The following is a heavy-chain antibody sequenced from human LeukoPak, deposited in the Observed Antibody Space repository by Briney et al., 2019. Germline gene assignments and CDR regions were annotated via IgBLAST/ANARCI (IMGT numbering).Heavy chain of an antibody. CDR1: GFTFSSYE. J-gene: IGHJ4*02. CDR2: ISSSGTTI. Sequence: PGGSLRLSCAASGFTFSSYEMNWVRQAPGKGLEWVSYISSSGTTIYYADSVKGRFTISRDNAKNSLYLQMSGLRAEDTAVYYCARGIGYGDYPFDYWGQGTLVTVSS. D-gene: IGHD4-17*01. V-gene: IGHV3-48*03. CDR3: ARGIGYGDYPFDY.